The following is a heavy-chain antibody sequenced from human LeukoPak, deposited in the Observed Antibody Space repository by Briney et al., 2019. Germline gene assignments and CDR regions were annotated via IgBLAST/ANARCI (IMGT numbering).Heavy chain of an antibody. CDR1: GFTFSPYP. J-gene: IGHJ4*02. Sequence: GGSLRLSCAASGFTFSPYPMTWVRQAPGKGLEGVSYISGPSDTIHYADSVKGRFTISRDNAKNSLYLQMNSLGAEDTAVYYCARDLGRDRYFDSWGQGTLVTVSS. CDR3: ARDLGRDRYFDS. V-gene: IGHV3-48*04. D-gene: IGHD5-24*01. CDR2: ISGPSDTI.